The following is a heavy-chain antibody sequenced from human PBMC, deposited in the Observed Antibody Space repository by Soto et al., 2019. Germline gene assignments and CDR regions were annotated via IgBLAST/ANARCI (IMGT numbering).Heavy chain of an antibody. J-gene: IGHJ6*03. V-gene: IGHV6-1*01. D-gene: IGHD1-7*01. Sequence: QVQLQESGPGLVKPSQTLSLTCAISGDSVSSNSAAWNWIRLSPSRGLEWLARTYYRSRWYNEYAVSVRSRITVNTDTSKNQFSLQLTSVTPEATAVYSCAGTTSQQWYYMDVWGKGTTFTVSS. CDR1: GDSVSSNSAA. CDR2: TYYRSRWYN. CDR3: AGTTSQQWYYMDV.